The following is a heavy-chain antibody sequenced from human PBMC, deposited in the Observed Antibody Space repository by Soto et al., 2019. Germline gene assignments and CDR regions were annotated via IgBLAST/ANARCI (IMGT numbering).Heavy chain of an antibody. J-gene: IGHJ4*02. V-gene: IGHV3-74*01. Sequence: EVQLVESGGGLVQPGGSLRLSCAASGFTFSSYWMHWVRQAPGKGLVWASRINGDGSSTSYADSVKGRFTISRDNAKNKMYLQMNSLRAEDTAVYYCARDACSSTSCYLWYFDYWGQGILVTVSS. CDR1: GFTFSSYW. D-gene: IGHD2-2*01. CDR2: INGDGSST. CDR3: ARDACSSTSCYLWYFDY.